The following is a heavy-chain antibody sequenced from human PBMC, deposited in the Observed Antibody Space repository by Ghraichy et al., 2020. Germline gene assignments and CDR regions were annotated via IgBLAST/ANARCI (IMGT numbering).Heavy chain of an antibody. J-gene: IGHJ5*02. CDR2: IYYSGST. CDR3: ARPIGYSYGYENWFDP. D-gene: IGHD5-18*01. V-gene: IGHV4-39*01. CDR1: GGSISSSSYY. Sequence: SETLSLTCTVSGGSISSSSYYWGWIRQPPGKGLEWIGSIYYSGSTYYNPSLKSRVTISVDTSKNQFSLKLSSVTAADTAVYYCARPIGYSYGYENWFDPWGQGTLVTVSS.